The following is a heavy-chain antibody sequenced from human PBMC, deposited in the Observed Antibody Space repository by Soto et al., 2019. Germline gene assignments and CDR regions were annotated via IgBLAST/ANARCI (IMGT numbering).Heavy chain of an antibody. CDR2: LIPIFGTT. CDR3: ARIGESRSPV. V-gene: IGHV1-69*01. J-gene: IGHJ4*02. CDR1: GGTFSSYA. D-gene: IGHD3-10*01. Sequence: QVQLVQSGAEAKKPGSSLKVSCKASGGTFSSYAFSWVRQAPGQGLEWMGGLIPIFGTTNYAQKFQGGDTLTPDECRGTAYMELSSLRSEDTAVYYCARIGESRSPVWGQGYLVTVSS.